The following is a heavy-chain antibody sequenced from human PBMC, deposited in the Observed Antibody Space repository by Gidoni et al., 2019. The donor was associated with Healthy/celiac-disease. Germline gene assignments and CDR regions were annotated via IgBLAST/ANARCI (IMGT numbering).Heavy chain of an antibody. V-gene: IGHV3-9*01. D-gene: IGHD5-18*01. CDR2: SSWNSGSI. CDR3: AKDIQPHSEDAFDI. Sequence: EVQLVESGGGLVQPGRSLRLSCAASGFTFDDYAMHWVRQAPGKGLEWVSGSSWNSGSIGYADSVKGRFTISRDNAKNSLYLQMNSLRAEDTALYYCAKDIQPHSEDAFDIWGQGTMVTVSS. J-gene: IGHJ3*02. CDR1: GFTFDDYA.